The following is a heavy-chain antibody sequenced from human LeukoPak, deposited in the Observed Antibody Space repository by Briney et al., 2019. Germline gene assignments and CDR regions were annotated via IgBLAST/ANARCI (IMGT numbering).Heavy chain of an antibody. V-gene: IGHV4-59*01. D-gene: IGHD1-26*01. CDR1: GASITRYY. J-gene: IGHJ3*02. CDR2: IYYSGST. CDR3: ATGSDSATSDAFDI. Sequence: SETLSLTCTVSGASITRYYWTWIRQPPGKGLEWIGYIYYSGSTNYNPSLKSRVTMSVDTAKNQVSLNLNSVTAADTAVYYCATGSDSATSDAFDIWGQGTMVTVSS.